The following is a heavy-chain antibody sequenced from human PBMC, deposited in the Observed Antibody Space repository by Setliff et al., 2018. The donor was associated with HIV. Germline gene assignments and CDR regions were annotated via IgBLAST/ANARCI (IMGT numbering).Heavy chain of an antibody. CDR1: GFSLDNTRMG. Sequence: GSGPTLVNPTGTLTLTCSVSGFSLDNTRMGVTWIRRPPGKALEWLAHIFPNDEKSYNTSLKTRLTISRDTSRSQVVLTVTNMDPVDTATYYCARILWGSFRHSLGWFDPWGQGTLVTVSS. V-gene: IGHV2-26*01. CDR2: IFPNDEK. D-gene: IGHD3-16*02. CDR3: ARILWGSFRHSLGWFDP. J-gene: IGHJ5*02.